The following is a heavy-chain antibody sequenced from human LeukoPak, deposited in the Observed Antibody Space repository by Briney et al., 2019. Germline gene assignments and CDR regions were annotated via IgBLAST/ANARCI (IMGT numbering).Heavy chain of an antibody. CDR2: IRYDGSNK. V-gene: IGHV3-30*02. D-gene: IGHD6-6*01. CDR3: AKYSSSIENDAFDI. CDR1: GFTFSSYG. Sequence: GGSLRLSCAASGFTFSSYGKHWVRQAPGKGLEWVAFIRYDGSNKYYADSVKGRFTISRDNSKNTLYLQMNRLRAEDTAVYYCAKYSSSIENDAFDIWGQGTMVTVSS. J-gene: IGHJ3*02.